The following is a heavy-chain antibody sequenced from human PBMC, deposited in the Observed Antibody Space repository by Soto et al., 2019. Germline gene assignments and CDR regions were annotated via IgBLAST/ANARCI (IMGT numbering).Heavy chain of an antibody. Sequence: ASVKVSCKASGYTFTSYAMHWVRQAPGQRLEWMGWINAGNGNTKYSQKFQGRVTITRDTSASTAYMELSSLRSEDTAVYYCARGDIVLMVYAIPVAFDIWGQGTMVTVSS. J-gene: IGHJ3*02. D-gene: IGHD2-8*01. V-gene: IGHV1-3*01. CDR1: GYTFTSYA. CDR2: INAGNGNT. CDR3: ARGDIVLMVYAIPVAFDI.